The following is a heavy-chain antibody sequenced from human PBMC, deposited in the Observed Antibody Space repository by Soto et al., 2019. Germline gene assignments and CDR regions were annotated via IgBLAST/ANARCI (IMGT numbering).Heavy chain of an antibody. CDR3: ARHRHPRGTVGATSPLDP. V-gene: IGHV3-53*01. J-gene: IGHJ5*02. CDR1: GFSVSSNY. D-gene: IGHD1-26*01. CDR2: HYSGGST. Sequence: GGSLRLSCAISGFSVSSNYLSWVRQAPGKGLEWVSVHYSGGSTYYADSVQGRFTISRDKSNNTFYLQMRRVRAEDTAVYFCARHRHPRGTVGATSPLDPWGQGTQVTVSS.